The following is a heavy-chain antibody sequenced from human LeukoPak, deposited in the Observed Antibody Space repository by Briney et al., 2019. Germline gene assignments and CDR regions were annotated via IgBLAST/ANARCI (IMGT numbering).Heavy chain of an antibody. Sequence: GGSLRLSCAASGFTFSRYWMHWVRQAPGKGLEWVSSISSSSTYIYYADSVKGRFTISRDNAKNSLYLQMSSLSAEDTAVYYCARDRDFDYWGQGTLVTVSS. CDR2: ISSSSTYI. V-gene: IGHV3-21*06. CDR1: GFTFSRYW. J-gene: IGHJ4*02. CDR3: ARDRDFDY.